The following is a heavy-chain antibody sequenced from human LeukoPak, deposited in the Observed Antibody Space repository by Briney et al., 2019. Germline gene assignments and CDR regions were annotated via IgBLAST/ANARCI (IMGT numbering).Heavy chain of an antibody. D-gene: IGHD1-26*01. V-gene: IGHV3-30-3*02. CDR1: EFTFSDYT. J-gene: IGHJ2*01. CDR3: AKNLLGSGAYSWYFDL. Sequence: GGSLRLSCAASEFTFSDYTMHWGRQAPGKGLEWVALILYDGRKYYADSVKGRFIISRDNSKNTLYLQMNSLRAEDTAVYSCAKNLLGSGAYSWYFDLWGRGTLVTVSS. CDR2: ILYDGRK.